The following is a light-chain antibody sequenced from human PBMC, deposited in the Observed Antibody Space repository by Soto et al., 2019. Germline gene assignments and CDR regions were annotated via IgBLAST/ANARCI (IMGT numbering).Light chain of an antibody. CDR2: AAS. CDR3: QQSYGTPIT. V-gene: IGKV1-39*01. J-gene: IGKJ4*01. CDR1: QSISNY. Sequence: DMEMTQSPSSLSASVGDRVTITCRASQSISNYLNWDQHKPGKVPKLLIYAASSLQSGVPTRFSGSGSGTDFNLTINSLQPEDFATDYCQQSYGTPITFGGGTKMEIK.